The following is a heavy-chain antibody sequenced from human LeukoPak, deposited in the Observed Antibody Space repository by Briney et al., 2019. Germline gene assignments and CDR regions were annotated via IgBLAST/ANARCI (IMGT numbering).Heavy chain of an antibody. CDR3: ARDSLGIRFLESTEGWFDP. CDR2: ISAYNGNT. CDR1: GYTFTSYG. V-gene: IGHV1-18*01. J-gene: IGHJ5*02. D-gene: IGHD3-3*01. Sequence: ASVKVSCKASGYTFTSYGISWVRQAPGQGLEWMGWISAYNGNTNYAQKFQGRVTMTRDTSTSTVYMELSSPRSEDTAVYYCARDSLGIRFLESTEGWFDPWGQGTLVTVSS.